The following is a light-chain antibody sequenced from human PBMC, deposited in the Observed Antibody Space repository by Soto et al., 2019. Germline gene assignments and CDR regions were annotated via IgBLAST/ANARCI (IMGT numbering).Light chain of an antibody. CDR3: QQLNSYPWT. V-gene: IGKV1-9*01. Sequence: DIQLTQSPSFLSASVGDRVTITCRASQGISSYLAWYQQKPGKAPKLLIYAASTLQSGVLSRFSGSGSVTKFTLTISSLQPEDFATYYCQQLNSYPWTFGQGPKVEIK. CDR1: QGISSY. J-gene: IGKJ1*01. CDR2: AAS.